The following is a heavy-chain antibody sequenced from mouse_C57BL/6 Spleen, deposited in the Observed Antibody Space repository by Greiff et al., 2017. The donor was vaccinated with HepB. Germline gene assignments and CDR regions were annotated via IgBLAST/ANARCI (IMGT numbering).Heavy chain of an antibody. Sequence: EVKLQESGPGLVKPSQSLSLTCSVTGYSITSGYYWNWIRQFPGNKLEWMGYISYDGSNNYNPSLKNRISITRDTSKNQFFLKLNSVTTEDTATYYCARGYDGYYVFDYWGQGTTLTVSS. J-gene: IGHJ2*01. CDR1: GYSITSGYY. V-gene: IGHV3-6*01. D-gene: IGHD2-3*01. CDR3: ARGYDGYYVFDY. CDR2: ISYDGSN.